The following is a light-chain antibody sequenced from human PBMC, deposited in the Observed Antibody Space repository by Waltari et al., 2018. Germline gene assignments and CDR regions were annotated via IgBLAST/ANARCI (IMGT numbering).Light chain of an antibody. J-gene: IGKJ3*01. CDR2: YAN. Sequence: IQMSQSPSSLSASVGGRVTITCRASQGISSYLNWYQQKPGKAPKLLIYYANSLASGVPSRFSGSGSGTEFTLTISSLQPEDFATYYCQQGNSYPFTFGPGTKLDIK. CDR1: QGISSY. V-gene: IGKV1-13*02. CDR3: QQGNSYPFT.